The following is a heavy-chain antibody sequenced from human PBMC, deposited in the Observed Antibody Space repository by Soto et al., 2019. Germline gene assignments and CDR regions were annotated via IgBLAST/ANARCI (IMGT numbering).Heavy chain of an antibody. CDR3: ARGGYCISTSCYTKTRDNWFDP. CDR1: GASLSDYY. J-gene: IGHJ5*02. D-gene: IGHD2-2*01. V-gene: IGHV4-59*08. CDR2: IYYSGST. Sequence: SETLSLTWTVSGASLSDYYWSWIRQPPGKGLEWIGYIYYSGSTYYNPSLKSRVTISVDTSKNQFSLKLSSVTAADTAVYYCARGGYCISTSCYTKTRDNWFDPWGQGTLVTVSS.